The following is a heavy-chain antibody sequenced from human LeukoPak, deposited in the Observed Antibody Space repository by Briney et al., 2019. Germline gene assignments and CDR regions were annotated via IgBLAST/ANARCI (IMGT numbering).Heavy chain of an antibody. CDR3: ARDTDGDGYYYYGMDV. V-gene: IGHV3-7*01. Sequence: GGSLRLSCAASGFTFSSYWMSWVRQAPGKGLEWVANIKQDGSKKYYVDSVKGRFTISRDNAKNSLYLQMNSLRAEDAAVYYCARDTDGDGYYYYGMDVWGQGTTVTVSS. D-gene: IGHD4-17*01. CDR1: GFTFSSYW. CDR2: IKQDGSKK. J-gene: IGHJ6*02.